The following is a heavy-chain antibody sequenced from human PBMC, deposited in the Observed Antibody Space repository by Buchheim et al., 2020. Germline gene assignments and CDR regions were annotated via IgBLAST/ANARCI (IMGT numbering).Heavy chain of an antibody. CDR3: ASIAAGNGMDV. CDR2: INHSGST. CDR1: GVSFSGYY. Sequence: QVQLQQWGAGLLKPSETLSLTCAVYGVSFSGYYWSWIRQPPGKGLEWIGEINHSGSTNYNPSLKSRVTISVDTSKKQFSMKLSSVTAADTAVYYCASIAAGNGMDVWGQGTT. J-gene: IGHJ6*02. V-gene: IGHV4-34*01. D-gene: IGHD6-6*01.